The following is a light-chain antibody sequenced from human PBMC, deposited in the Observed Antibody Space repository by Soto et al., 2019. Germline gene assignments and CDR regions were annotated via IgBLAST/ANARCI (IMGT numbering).Light chain of an antibody. J-gene: IGKJ4*01. Sequence: DIVMTQSPDSLAMSLGERATINCKSSQSVLYSSSNKNYLAWYQQKPGQPPKLLIYWASTRESGVPDRFSGSGSGTHFTLTISSLQAEDVAVYYCQQYNSLPLTFGGGTKVEIK. CDR3: QQYNSLPLT. CDR1: QSVLYSSSNKNY. V-gene: IGKV4-1*01. CDR2: WAS.